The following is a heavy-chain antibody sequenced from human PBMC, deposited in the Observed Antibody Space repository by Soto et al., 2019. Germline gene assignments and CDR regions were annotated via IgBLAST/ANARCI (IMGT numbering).Heavy chain of an antibody. D-gene: IGHD6-13*01. CDR3: ASQAAVGTRRGACYFDY. J-gene: IGHJ4*02. Sequence: PSETLSLTCTVSGDSISSSIYYWGWIRQPPGKGLEWIGTIYYSGSTFYNPSLKSRVTISVDTSKNQFSLRLSSVTAADTAVYYCASQAAVGTRRGACYFDYWGQGTLVTVSS. V-gene: IGHV4-39*01. CDR1: GDSISSSIYY. CDR2: IYYSGST.